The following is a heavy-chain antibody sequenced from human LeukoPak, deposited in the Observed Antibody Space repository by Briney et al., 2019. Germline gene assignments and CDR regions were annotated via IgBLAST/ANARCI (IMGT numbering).Heavy chain of an antibody. CDR3: ARSVAASRDY. Sequence: GSLRLSCAASGFTFDDYGMSWVRQAPGKGLEWVSGINWNGGSTGYADSVKGRFTITRDNAKNSLYLHMNSLRAEDTALYYCARSVAASRDYWGQGTLVTVSS. D-gene: IGHD2-15*01. J-gene: IGHJ4*02. V-gene: IGHV3-20*04. CDR2: INWNGGST. CDR1: GFTFDDYG.